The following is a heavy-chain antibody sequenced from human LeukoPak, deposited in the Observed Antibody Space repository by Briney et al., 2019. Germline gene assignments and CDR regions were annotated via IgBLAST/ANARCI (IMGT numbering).Heavy chain of an antibody. CDR1: GFTFDDYT. CDR3: AKNGAKFGGRSYYYYMDV. J-gene: IGHJ6*03. CDR2: ISWDGGST. D-gene: IGHD3-10*02. V-gene: IGHV3-43*01. Sequence: GGSLRLSCAASGFTFDDYTMHWVRQAPGKGLEWVSLISWDGGSTYYADSVKGRFTISRDNSKNSLYLQMNSLRTEDTALYYCAKNGAKFGGRSYYYYMDVWGKGTTVTVSS.